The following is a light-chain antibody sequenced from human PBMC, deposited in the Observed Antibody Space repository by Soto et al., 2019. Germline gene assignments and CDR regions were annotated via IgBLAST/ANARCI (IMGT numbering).Light chain of an antibody. CDR1: SSNIGSNY. V-gene: IGLV1-47*02. J-gene: IGLJ1*01. CDR2: SNN. Sequence: QSVLTQPPSASGTPGQGVTISCSGSSSNIGSNYVYWYQHLPGTAPKLLIYSNNQRPSGVPDRFSGSKSGTSASLAISGLRSEDEADYYCAAWDDSLSGHYVFGTGTKVTVL. CDR3: AAWDDSLSGHYV.